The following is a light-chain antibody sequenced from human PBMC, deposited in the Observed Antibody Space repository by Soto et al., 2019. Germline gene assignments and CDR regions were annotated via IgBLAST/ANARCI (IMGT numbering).Light chain of an antibody. Sequence: EIVLTQSPATLSLSPGERATLSCRASQSISSCLAWYQQKPGQAPRLLIYDTSKRATGIPARFSGSGSGTDCNLTISSLEPEDVAVYYCQQRCNWRTFGQGTEVEIK. CDR3: QQRCNWRT. CDR2: DTS. CDR1: QSISSC. V-gene: IGKV3-11*01. J-gene: IGKJ1*01.